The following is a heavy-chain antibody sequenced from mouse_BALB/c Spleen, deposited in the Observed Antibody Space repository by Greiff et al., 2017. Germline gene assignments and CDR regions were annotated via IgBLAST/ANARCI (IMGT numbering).Heavy chain of an antibody. V-gene: IGHV5-6-4*01. CDR3: TRDETTATWGDY. J-gene: IGHJ4*01. CDR1: GFTFSSYT. D-gene: IGHD1-2*01. CDR2: ISSGGSYT. Sequence: EVKLQESGGGLVKPGGSLKLSCAASGFTFSSYTMSWVRQTPEKRLEWVATISSGGSYTYYPDSVKGRFTISRDNAKNTLYLQMSSLKSEDTAMYYCTRDETTATWGDYWGQGTSVTVSS.